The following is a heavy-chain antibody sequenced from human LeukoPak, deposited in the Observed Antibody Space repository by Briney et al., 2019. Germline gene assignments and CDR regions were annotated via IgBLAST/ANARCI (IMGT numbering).Heavy chain of an antibody. J-gene: IGHJ5*02. CDR1: GYSISSGYY. D-gene: IGHD5-18*01. CDR2: IYHSGST. V-gene: IGHV4-38-2*01. Sequence: ASETLSLTCSFSGYSISSGYYWGWIRQPPGQGLEWIGNIYHSGSTNYNPSLKSRVTISVDTSKNQFSLKLSSVTAADTAVYYCANRKPRGYSYGWAWGQGTLVTVSS. CDR3: ANRKPRGYSYGWA.